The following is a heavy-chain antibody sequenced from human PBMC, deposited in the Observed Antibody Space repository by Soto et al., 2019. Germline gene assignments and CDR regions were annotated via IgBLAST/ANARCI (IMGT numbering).Heavy chain of an antibody. D-gene: IGHD5-12*01. J-gene: IGHJ4*02. V-gene: IGHV4-30-4*01. CDR1: GGSISSGGYY. Sequence: SETLSLTCTVSGGSISSGGYYWSWIRHPPGKGLEWIGYIYYSGSTYYNPSLKSRVTISVDTSKNQFSLKLSSVTAADTAVYYCARTGVATGMVDYWGQGTLVTVSS. CDR2: IYYSGST. CDR3: ARTGVATGMVDY.